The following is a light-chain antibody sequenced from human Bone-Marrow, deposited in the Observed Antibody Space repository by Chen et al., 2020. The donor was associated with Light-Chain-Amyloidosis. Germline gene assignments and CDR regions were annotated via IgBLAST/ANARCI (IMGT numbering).Light chain of an antibody. V-gene: IGLV3-25*03. CDR2: RDT. CDR1: DLPTKY. Sequence: SYELTHPPSVSVSPGQTARLTCSGDDLPTKYAYWYHQKPGQAPVLVIHRDTERHSGISERFSGSSSGTTATLTISGVQAEDEADYHCQAADSSGTYEVIFGGGTKLTVL. J-gene: IGLJ2*01. CDR3: QAADSSGTYEVI.